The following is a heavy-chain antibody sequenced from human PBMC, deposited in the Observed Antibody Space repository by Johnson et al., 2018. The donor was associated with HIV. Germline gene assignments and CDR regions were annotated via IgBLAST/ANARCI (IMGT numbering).Heavy chain of an antibody. V-gene: IGHV3-30*03. CDR2: ISYDGSNK. D-gene: IGHD3-16*01. J-gene: IGHJ3*01. CDR3: ARALSTFTVLAAFDV. Sequence: QVQLMESGGGVVQPGRSLRLSCAASGFTFSRYGMHWVRQAPGKGLEWVAVISYDGSNKYFADSVQGRFTISRDNSKNTLFLQMNSLRAEDTAVYYCARALSTFTVLAAFDVWGQGTMVTVSS. CDR1: GFTFSRYG.